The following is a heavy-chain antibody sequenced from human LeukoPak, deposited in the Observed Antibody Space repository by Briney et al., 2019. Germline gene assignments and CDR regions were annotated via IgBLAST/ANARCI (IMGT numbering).Heavy chain of an antibody. CDR3: ARWDARYLDY. D-gene: IGHD1-1*01. CDR2: IYSGGST. Sequence: GGSLRLSRAASGFTVSRNSMNWVRQIPGKGLEWVSVIYSGGSTYYADSVKGRFTISRDNSKNTLYLQMNRLRAEDTAVYYCARWDARYLDYWGQGTLVTVSS. J-gene: IGHJ4*02. CDR1: GFTVSRNS. V-gene: IGHV3-53*01.